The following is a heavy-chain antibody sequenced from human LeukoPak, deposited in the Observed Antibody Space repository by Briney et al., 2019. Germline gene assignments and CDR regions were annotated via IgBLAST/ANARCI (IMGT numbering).Heavy chain of an antibody. V-gene: IGHV4-34*01. CDR2: INHSGST. J-gene: IGHJ4*02. Sequence: PSETLSLTCAVYGGSFSGYYWSWIRQPPGKGLEWIGEINHSGSTNYNPSLKSRVTISVDTSKNQFSLKLSSVTAADTAVYYCARGFQLWENQIDYWGQGTLVTVSS. CDR3: ARGFQLWENQIDY. CDR1: GGSFSGYY. D-gene: IGHD5-18*01.